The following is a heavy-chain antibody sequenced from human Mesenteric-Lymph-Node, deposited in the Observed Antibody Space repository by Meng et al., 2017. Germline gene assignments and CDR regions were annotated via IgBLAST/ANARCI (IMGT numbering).Heavy chain of an antibody. CDR2: MKGINNFT. Sequence: EWRRVESGGGLGQPGRSLRLSCSVSGLTFSTSDMDWVRQVPGKGLEWVARMKGINNFTDYAGSVRGRFTISRDNSKNTVYLQMDSLRPEDTAIYFCARDDSGWGKYDYWGQGTLVTVSS. CDR3: ARDDSGWGKYDY. J-gene: IGHJ4*02. D-gene: IGHD6-19*01. V-gene: IGHV3-23*04. CDR1: GLTFSTSD.